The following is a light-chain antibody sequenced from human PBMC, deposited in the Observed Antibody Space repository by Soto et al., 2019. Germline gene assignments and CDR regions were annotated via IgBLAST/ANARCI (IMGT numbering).Light chain of an antibody. J-gene: IGLJ1*01. V-gene: IGLV1-40*01. CDR1: SSNIGAGYD. CDR2: GNS. Sequence: QSVLTQPPSVSGAPGQRVTISCTGSSSNIGAGYDVHWYQQLPGTAPKLLIYGNSNRPSGVPDRFSGSKSGTSASLAITGLQAEDEADYYCQSYDSILSEDVFGTGTKLTVL. CDR3: QSYDSILSEDV.